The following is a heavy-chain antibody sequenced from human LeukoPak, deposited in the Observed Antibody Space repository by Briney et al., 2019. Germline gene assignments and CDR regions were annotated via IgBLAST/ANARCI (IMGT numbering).Heavy chain of an antibody. V-gene: IGHV3-21*01. J-gene: IGHJ4*02. CDR2: ISSSSYI. D-gene: IGHD3-9*01. CDR3: ARDILTGSSGY. Sequence: GGSLRLSCAASGFTFSSYSMNWVRQAPGKGLEWVSSISSSSYIYYADSVKGRFTISRDNAKNSLYLQMNSLRAEDTAVYYCARDILTGSSGYWGQGTLVTVSS. CDR1: GFTFSSYS.